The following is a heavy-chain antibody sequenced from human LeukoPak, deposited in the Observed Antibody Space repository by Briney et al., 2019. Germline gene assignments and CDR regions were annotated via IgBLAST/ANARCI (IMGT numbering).Heavy chain of an antibody. V-gene: IGHV3-53*01. Sequence: PGGSLRLSCAASGFTFDDYTMHWVRQAPGKGLEWVSVIYSGGSTYYADSVKGRFTISRDNSKNTLYLQMNSLRAEDTAVYYCARARYSYADYWGQGTLVTVSS. J-gene: IGHJ4*02. CDR2: IYSGGST. CDR1: GFTFDDYT. D-gene: IGHD5-18*01. CDR3: ARARYSYADY.